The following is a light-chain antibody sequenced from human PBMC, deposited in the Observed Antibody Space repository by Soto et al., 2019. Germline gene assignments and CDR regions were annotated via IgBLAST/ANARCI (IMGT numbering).Light chain of an antibody. CDR3: QQGYDNSPT. V-gene: IGKV1-39*01. CDR2: TAS. Sequence: DLQMTQSPSSLSASVGDRVSITCRASQTIGRYLNWFQQKSGEAPNLLIYTASTLQSGVPSRFSGSGSGTDFTLTITNMQPEDFATYYCQQGYDNSPTFGQGTRLDI. J-gene: IGKJ5*01. CDR1: QTIGRY.